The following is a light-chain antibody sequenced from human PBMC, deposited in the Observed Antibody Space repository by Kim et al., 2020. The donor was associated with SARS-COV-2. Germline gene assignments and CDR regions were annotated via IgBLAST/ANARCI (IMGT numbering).Light chain of an antibody. CDR3: QQYHNWPPT. V-gene: IGKV3D-15*01. CDR2: GAS. CDR1: QGISSN. Sequence: ENVLTQSPGTLSVSPGERATLSCRASQGISSNLAWYQQKPGQAPRLLISGASTRATGIRARFSGGGSGTEFTLTISSLQSEDFAVYYCQQYHNWPPTFGQGTKVDIK. J-gene: IGKJ1*01.